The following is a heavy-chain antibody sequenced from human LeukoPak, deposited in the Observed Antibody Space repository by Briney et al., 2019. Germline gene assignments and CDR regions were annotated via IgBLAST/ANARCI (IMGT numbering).Heavy chain of an antibody. CDR1: GFTFSSYG. CDR2: IWYDGSNK. CDR3: ARSDLRFYFDY. Sequence: SGGSLRLSCAASGFTFSSYGMHWVRQAPGKGLEWVAVIWYDGSNKYYADSVKGRFTISRDNSKNTLYPQMNSLRAEDTAVYYCARSDLRFYFDYWGQGTLVTVSS. D-gene: IGHD4-17*01. J-gene: IGHJ4*02. V-gene: IGHV3-33*01.